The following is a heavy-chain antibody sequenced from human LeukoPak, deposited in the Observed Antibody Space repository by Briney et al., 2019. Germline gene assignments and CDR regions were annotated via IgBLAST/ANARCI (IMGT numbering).Heavy chain of an antibody. CDR2: ISSSSSYI. J-gene: IGHJ4*02. CDR3: ARSNSGSYD. Sequence: GGSLRLSCAASGFTVRSDYMSWVRQAPGKGLEWVSSISSSSSYIYYADSVKGRFTISRDNAKNSLYLQMNSLKAEDTAVYYCARSNSGSYDWGQGTMVTVSS. CDR1: GFTVRSDY. D-gene: IGHD1-26*01. V-gene: IGHV3-21*01.